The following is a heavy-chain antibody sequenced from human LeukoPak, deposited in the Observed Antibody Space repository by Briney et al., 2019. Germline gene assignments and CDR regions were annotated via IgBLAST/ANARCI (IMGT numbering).Heavy chain of an antibody. CDR2: IYYSGST. J-gene: IGHJ4*02. CDR3: ARGGGYSYGSFDY. CDR1: GGSIRTSSYY. Sequence: SETLSLTCSVSGGSIRTSSYYWGWIRQPPGMGLEWIGSIYYSGSTYSNPSLKSRVSFSVDTSKKQFSLKLRSVTAADTAVYYCARGGGYSYGSFDYWGQGTLVTVSS. D-gene: IGHD5-18*01. V-gene: IGHV4-39*01.